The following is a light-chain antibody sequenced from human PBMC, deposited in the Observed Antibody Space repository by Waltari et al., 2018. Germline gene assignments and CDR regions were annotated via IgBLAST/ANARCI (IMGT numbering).Light chain of an antibody. J-gene: IGLJ3*02. CDR1: SSDVGSYNL. Sequence: QSALTQPASVPGSPGQSITISCTGTSSDVGSYNLVSWYQQHPGQAPKLMIYEGSKRPSGVSNRFSGSKSGNTASLTISGLQAEDEADYYCCSYAGSSTLVFGGGTKLTVL. CDR3: CSYAGSSTLV. V-gene: IGLV2-23*01. CDR2: EGS.